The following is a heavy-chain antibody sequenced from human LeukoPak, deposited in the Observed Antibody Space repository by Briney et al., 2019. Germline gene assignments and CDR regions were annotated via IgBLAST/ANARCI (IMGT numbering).Heavy chain of an antibody. D-gene: IGHD2-2*01. V-gene: IGHV4-4*07. CDR3: ARDRIVVVPAAYYYYGMDV. Sequence: PSETPSLTCTVSGGSISSYYWSWIRQPAGKGLEWIGRIYTSGSTNYNPSLKSRVTMSVDTSKNQFSLKLSSVTAADTAVYYCARDRIVVVPAAYYYYGMDVWGQGTTVTVSS. CDR2: IYTSGST. J-gene: IGHJ6*02. CDR1: GGSISSYY.